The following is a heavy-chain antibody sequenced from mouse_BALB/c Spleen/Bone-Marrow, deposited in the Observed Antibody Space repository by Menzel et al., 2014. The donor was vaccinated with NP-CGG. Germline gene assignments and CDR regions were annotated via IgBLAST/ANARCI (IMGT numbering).Heavy chain of an antibody. CDR2: ILPGSGIT. V-gene: IGHV1-9*01. Sequence: QVQLKESGAELMKPGASVKISCKATGYTFSSYWIEWVKQRPGHGLEWIGEILPGSGITNYNEKFKGKATFTADTSSNTAYMQLSSLTSEDSAVYYCTRGGSYYRYLDYWGQGTTLTVSS. CDR1: GYTFSSYW. CDR3: TRGGSYYRYLDY. D-gene: IGHD2-14*01. J-gene: IGHJ2*01.